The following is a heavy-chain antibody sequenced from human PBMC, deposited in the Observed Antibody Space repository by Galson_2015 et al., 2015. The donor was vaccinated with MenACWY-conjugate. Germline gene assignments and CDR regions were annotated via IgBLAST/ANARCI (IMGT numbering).Heavy chain of an antibody. CDR3: AKTRGASFYFDS. CDR1: GFIFNTYW. CDR2: INPGGSST. V-gene: IGHV3-74*01. J-gene: IGHJ4*02. Sequence: LRLSCAASGFIFNTYWMHWVRQAPGRGLVWVSRINPGGSSTTYADSVKDRFAISRDNAKNTPYLQMNSLRPEDTAVFYCAKTRGASFYFDSWGQGTLVTVSS. D-gene: IGHD1-26*01.